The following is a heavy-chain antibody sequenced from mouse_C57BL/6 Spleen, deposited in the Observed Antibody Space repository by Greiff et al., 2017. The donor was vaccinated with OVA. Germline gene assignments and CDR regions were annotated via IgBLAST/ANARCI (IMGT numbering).Heavy chain of an antibody. CDR2: IDPSDSYT. Sequence: QVQLKQPGAELVMPGASVKLSCKASGYTFTSYWMHWVKQRPGQGLEWIGEIDPSDSYTNYNQKFKGKSTLTVDKSSSTAYMQLSSLTSEDSAVYYCARGPTVVEYYFDYWGQGTTLTVSS. CDR1: GYTFTSYW. CDR3: ARGPTVVEYYFDY. D-gene: IGHD1-1*01. V-gene: IGHV1-69*01. J-gene: IGHJ2*01.